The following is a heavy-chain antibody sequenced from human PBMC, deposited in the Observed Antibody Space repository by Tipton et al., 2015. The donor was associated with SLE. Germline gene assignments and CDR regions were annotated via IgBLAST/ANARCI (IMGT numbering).Heavy chain of an antibody. V-gene: IGHV4-38-2*01. Sequence: TLSLTCDVSGYSICAGYYCGWFRQPPGKGLEWIGTSYQSGSTYYNPSLKSRVTMSVDTSKNQFSLRLTSVTAADTAVYYCARVSYSWGVIRSCGQGTLVTVSS. CDR3: ARVSYSWGVIRS. D-gene: IGHD2-15*01. CDR1: GYSICAGYY. CDR2: SYQSGST. J-gene: IGHJ5*02.